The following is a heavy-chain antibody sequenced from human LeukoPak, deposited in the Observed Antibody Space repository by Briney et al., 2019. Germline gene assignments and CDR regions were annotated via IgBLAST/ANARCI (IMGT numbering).Heavy chain of an antibody. CDR2: ISGSGGGT. Sequence: GGSLRLSCAASGFTFNNYGMNWVRQAPEKGLEWVATISGSGGGTYCADSVKGRFTISRDDSKNTLYLQMNSLRAEDTAVYYCAKDLGRYRNNYFDYWGQGTLVTVSS. J-gene: IGHJ4*02. D-gene: IGHD1-26*01. CDR3: AKDLGRYRNNYFDY. CDR1: GFTFNNYG. V-gene: IGHV3-23*01.